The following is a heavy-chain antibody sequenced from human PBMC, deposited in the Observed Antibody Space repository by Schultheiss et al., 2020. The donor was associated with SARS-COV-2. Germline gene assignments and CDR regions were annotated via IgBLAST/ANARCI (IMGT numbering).Heavy chain of an antibody. CDR3: AKIYSSVFRYFQH. D-gene: IGHD6-19*01. CDR2: ISSGGRT. J-gene: IGHJ1*01. Sequence: GGSLRLSCTASGFTVSSNYLSWVRQAPGKGLEWVSLISSGGRTYYADSVKGRFTISRDNSKNTLYLQMNSLRAEDTAVYYCAKIYSSVFRYFQHWGQGTLVTVSS. CDR1: GFTVSSNY. V-gene: IGHV3-53*01.